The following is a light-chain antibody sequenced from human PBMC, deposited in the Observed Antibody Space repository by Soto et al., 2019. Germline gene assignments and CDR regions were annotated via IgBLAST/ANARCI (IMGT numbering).Light chain of an antibody. V-gene: IGKV1-39*01. Sequence: DIQMTQSPSSLSASVGDRVAIICRASQSITTHVNWYQQKPGKAPKLLIYAASILQSGVPSRFSGSGSGTDFTLTISSLQPEDFATYYCQQSYSTPTPPTFGQGTKLEIK. CDR2: AAS. CDR1: QSITTH. J-gene: IGKJ2*01. CDR3: QQSYSTPTPPT.